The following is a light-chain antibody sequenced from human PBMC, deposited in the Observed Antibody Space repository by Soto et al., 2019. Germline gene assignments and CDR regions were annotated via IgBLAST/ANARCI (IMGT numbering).Light chain of an antibody. CDR3: SSYTGSSPYV. Sequence: QSALTQPASVSGSPGQSITISCTGTSSDVGGYNYVSWYQQHPGKAPKLMIYDVSNRPSGVSNRFSGSKSGNTASLTISGLQAEDEADYYCSSYTGSSPYVFATGTKVTVL. CDR2: DVS. CDR1: SSDVGGYNY. J-gene: IGLJ1*01. V-gene: IGLV2-14*01.